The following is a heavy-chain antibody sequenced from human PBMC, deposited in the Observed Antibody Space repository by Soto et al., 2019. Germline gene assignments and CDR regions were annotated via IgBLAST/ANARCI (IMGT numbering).Heavy chain of an antibody. V-gene: IGHV3-30-3*01. D-gene: IGHD6-6*01. CDR2: ISYDGSNK. CDR1: GFTFSSYA. CDR3: ARDSSSSRWYYYYGMDV. Sequence: QVQLVESGGGVVQPGRSLRLSCAASGFTFSSYAMHWVRQAPGTGLEWGAVISYDGSNKYYADSVKGRFTISRDNSKNTLYLQMNSLRAEDTAVYYCARDSSSSRWYYYYGMDVWGQGTTVTVSS. J-gene: IGHJ6*02.